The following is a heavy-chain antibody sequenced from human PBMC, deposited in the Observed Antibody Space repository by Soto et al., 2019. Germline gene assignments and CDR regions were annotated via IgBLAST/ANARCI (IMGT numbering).Heavy chain of an antibody. J-gene: IGHJ1*01. CDR2: IYWDDDK. V-gene: IGHV2-5*02. CDR3: AHGYYDILTGYYNEYFQH. Sequence: SGPTLVNPTQTLTLTCTFSGFSLSTSGVGVGWIRQPPGKALEWLALIYWDDDKRYSPSLKSRLTITKDTSKNQVVLTMTNMDPVDTATYYCAHGYYDILTGYYNEYFQHWGQGTLVTVSS. D-gene: IGHD3-9*01. CDR1: GFSLSTSGVG.